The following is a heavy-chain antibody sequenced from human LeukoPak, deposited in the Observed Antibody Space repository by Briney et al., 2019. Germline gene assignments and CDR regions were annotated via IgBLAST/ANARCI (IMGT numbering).Heavy chain of an antibody. D-gene: IGHD6-13*01. CDR1: GYTFTSYG. Sequence: ASVKVSCKASGYTFTSYGISWVRQAPGQGLEWMGWISAYNGNTNYAQKLQGRVTMTTDTSTSTAYMELSSLRSEDTAVYYCARIAAAGQDGDYWGQGTLVTVSS. J-gene: IGHJ4*02. CDR2: ISAYNGNT. CDR3: ARIAAAGQDGDY. V-gene: IGHV1-18*01.